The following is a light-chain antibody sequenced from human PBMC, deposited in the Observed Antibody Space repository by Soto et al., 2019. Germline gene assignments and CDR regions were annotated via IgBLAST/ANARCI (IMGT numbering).Light chain of an antibody. CDR1: SSDIGGYNF. J-gene: IGLJ1*01. CDR3: NSYRTISTYV. CDR2: DVR. Sequence: QSALTQPASVSGSPGQSITISCTGTSSDIGGYNFVSWYQQHPGKAPKLLISDVRNRPSGVSNRFSGSKSGNTASLTISGLQAEDEADYYCNSYRTISTYVFGTGTKLTVL. V-gene: IGLV2-14*01.